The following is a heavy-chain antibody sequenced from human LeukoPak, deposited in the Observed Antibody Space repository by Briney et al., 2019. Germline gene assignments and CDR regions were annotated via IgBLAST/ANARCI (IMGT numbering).Heavy chain of an antibody. CDR3: ARAIVVVPAAAKMSYYYYYGMDV. CDR2: IYYSGST. D-gene: IGHD2-2*01. V-gene: IGHV4-59*12. CDR1: GGSISSYY. Sequence: SETLSLTCTVSGGSISSYYWSWIRQPPGKGLEWIGYIYYSGSTNYNPSLKSRVTISVDTSKNQFSLKLSSVTAADTAVYYCARAIVVVPAAAKMSYYYYYGMDVWGQGTTVTVSS. J-gene: IGHJ6*02.